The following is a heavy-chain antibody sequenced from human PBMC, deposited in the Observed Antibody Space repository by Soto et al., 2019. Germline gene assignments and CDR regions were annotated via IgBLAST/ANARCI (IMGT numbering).Heavy chain of an antibody. CDR1: GVSITTGGGYY. J-gene: IGHJ4*01. CDR3: AKEWGIPLFGEIL. CDR2: IYYSGGT. V-gene: IGHV4-31*01. Sequence: QVQLQESGPGLVKPSQTLSLTCSVSGVSITTGGGYYWSWIRQHPGKGLEWIGYIYYSGGTYYNPALQGPGTNSGDLSTNPFPPKASPLASAGPAVYFRAKEWGIPLFGEILGGQGTLVTVSS. D-gene: IGHD3-10*02.